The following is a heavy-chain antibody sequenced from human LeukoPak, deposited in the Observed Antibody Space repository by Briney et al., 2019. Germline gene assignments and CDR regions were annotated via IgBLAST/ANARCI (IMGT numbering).Heavy chain of an antibody. V-gene: IGHV1-2*02. CDR2: INPNSGGT. D-gene: IGHD1-26*01. CDR1: GYSFTSYW. J-gene: IGHJ4*02. CDR3: ARGSIVGATFDYFDY. Sequence: GESLKISCKGSGYSFTSYWIGWVRPAPGQGLEWMGWINPNSGGTNYAQKFQGRVTMTRDTSISTAYMDLSRLRSDDTAVYYCARGSIVGATFDYFDYWGQGTLVTVSS.